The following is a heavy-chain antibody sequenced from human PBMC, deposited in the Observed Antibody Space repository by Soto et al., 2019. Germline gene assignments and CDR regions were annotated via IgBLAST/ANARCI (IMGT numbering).Heavy chain of an antibody. V-gene: IGHV4-34*01. Sequence: ASETLSLTCAVYGGSFSGYYWSWIRQPPGKGLEWIGEINHSGSTNYNPSLKSRVTISVDTSKNQFSLKLSSVTAADTAVYYCARGCSYYGSGSYYNNYYYYGMDVWGQGTTVTVSS. CDR1: GGSFSGYY. D-gene: IGHD3-10*01. CDR2: INHSGST. CDR3: ARGCSYYGSGSYYNNYYYYGMDV. J-gene: IGHJ6*02.